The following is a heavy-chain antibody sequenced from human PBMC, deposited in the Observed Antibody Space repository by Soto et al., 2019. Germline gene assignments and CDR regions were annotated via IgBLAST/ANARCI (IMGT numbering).Heavy chain of an antibody. D-gene: IGHD3-3*01. CDR2: ISYDGSNK. V-gene: IGHV3-30*18. Sequence: TGESLRLSCAASGFTFSSYGMHWVRQAPGKGLEWVAVISYDGSNKYYADSVKGRFTISRDNSKNTLYLQMNSLRAEDTAVYYCAKVGGMGYYEFWSGYYSVYYYGMDVWGQGTTVTVSS. CDR1: GFTFSSYG. J-gene: IGHJ6*02. CDR3: AKVGGMGYYEFWSGYYSVYYYGMDV.